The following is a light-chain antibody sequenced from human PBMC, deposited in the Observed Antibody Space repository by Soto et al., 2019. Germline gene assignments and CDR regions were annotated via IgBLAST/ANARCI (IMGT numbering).Light chain of an antibody. CDR1: QGISTW. V-gene: IGKV1-12*01. J-gene: IGKJ5*01. Sequence: DIQMTQSPSSVSASVGDRVTITCRAIQGISTWLAWYQQKPGKAPNLLIYTASSLQSGDPSRFSGSGSGTDFTLTINGLQPEDFATYYCQQAASFPITFGQGTRLEIK. CDR2: TAS. CDR3: QQAASFPIT.